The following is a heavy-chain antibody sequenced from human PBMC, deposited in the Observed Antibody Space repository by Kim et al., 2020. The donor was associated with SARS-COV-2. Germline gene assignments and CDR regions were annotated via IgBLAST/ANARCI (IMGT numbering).Heavy chain of an antibody. V-gene: IGHV3-21*01. CDR2: ISSSSSYI. Sequence: GGSLRLSCAASGFTFSSYSMNWVRQAPGKGLEWVSSISSSSSYIYYADSVKGRFTISRDNAKNSLYLQMNSLRAEDTAVYYCARDGGDYGLPGAFDIWGQGTMVTVSS. CDR3: ARDGGDYGLPGAFDI. CDR1: GFTFSSYS. J-gene: IGHJ3*02. D-gene: IGHD4-17*01.